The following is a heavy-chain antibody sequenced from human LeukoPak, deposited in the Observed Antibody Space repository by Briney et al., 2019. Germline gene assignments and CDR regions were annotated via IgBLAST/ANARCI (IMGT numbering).Heavy chain of an antibody. CDR3: ARQWDSSGYHECIRH. V-gene: IGHV4-39*01. CDR1: GGSISSSGVY. D-gene: IGHD3-22*01. Sequence: KPSETLSLTCTVSGGSISSSGVYSGWIRHPPGMGLEWIGSINYSGTTYYNPSLKSRVSISVETSKSQFSLKLSSVTATDSALYYCARQWDSSGYHECIRHWGQGTLVTVSS. CDR2: INYSGTT. J-gene: IGHJ1*01.